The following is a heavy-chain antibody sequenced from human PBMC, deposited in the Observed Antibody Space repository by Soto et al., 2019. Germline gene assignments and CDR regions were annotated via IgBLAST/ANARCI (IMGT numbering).Heavy chain of an antibody. V-gene: IGHV3-33*06. CDR1: GFTFSNYG. CDR3: AKSKGKWPWYDALDI. CDR2: IWNDGSKK. D-gene: IGHD6-13*01. Sequence: QVQLVESGGGVVQPGRTLQLSCVASGFTFSNYGMHWVRQAPGKGLEWVALIWNDGSKKYYVDSGEGRFTISRDNSKNTLDVQVDSLRADDTAVYYCAKSKGKWPWYDALDIWGLGARVTVSS. J-gene: IGHJ3*02.